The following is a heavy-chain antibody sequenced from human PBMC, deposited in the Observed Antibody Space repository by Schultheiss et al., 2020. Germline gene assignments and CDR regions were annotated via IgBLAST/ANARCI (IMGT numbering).Heavy chain of an antibody. Sequence: SETLSLTCTVSGGSISSYYWSWIRQPPGKGLEWIGYIYYSGSTNYNPSLKSRVTISVDTSKNQFSLKLSSVTAADTAVYYCARAPTMVRVARETSNWFDPWGQGTLVTVSS. CDR1: GGSISSYY. D-gene: IGHD3-10*01. CDR2: IYYSGST. CDR3: ARAPTMVRVARETSNWFDP. V-gene: IGHV4-59*01. J-gene: IGHJ5*02.